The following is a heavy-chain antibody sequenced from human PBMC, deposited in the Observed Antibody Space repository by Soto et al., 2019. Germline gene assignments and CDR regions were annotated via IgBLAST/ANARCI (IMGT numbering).Heavy chain of an antibody. Sequence: SETLSLTCAVYGGSFSGYYWSWIRQPPGKGLEWIGEVNHSGSTNYNPSLKSRVTISVDTSKNQFSLKLSSVTAADTAVYYCARTTVTTIQLDYWGQGTLVTVSS. D-gene: IGHD4-17*01. V-gene: IGHV4-34*01. CDR3: ARTTVTTIQLDY. CDR2: VNHSGST. J-gene: IGHJ4*02. CDR1: GGSFSGYY.